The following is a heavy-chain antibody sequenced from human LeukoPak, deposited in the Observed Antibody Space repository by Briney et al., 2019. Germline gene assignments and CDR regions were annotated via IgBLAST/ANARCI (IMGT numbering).Heavy chain of an antibody. CDR2: INHSGST. CDR3: AREGYSSSWYGIDYYYYMDV. V-gene: IGHV4-34*01. Sequence: SETLSLTCAVYGGSFSGDFWSWIRQPPGKGLEWIGEINHSGSTNYNPSLKSRVTISVDTSKNQFSLKLSSVTAADTAVYYCAREGYSSSWYGIDYYYYMDVWGKGTTVTVSS. J-gene: IGHJ6*03. CDR1: GGSFSGDF. D-gene: IGHD6-13*01.